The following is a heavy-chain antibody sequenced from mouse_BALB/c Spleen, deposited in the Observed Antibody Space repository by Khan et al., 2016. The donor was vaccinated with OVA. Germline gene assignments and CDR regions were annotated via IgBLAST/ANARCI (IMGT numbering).Heavy chain of an antibody. CDR1: GYSITSDYA. D-gene: IGHD4-1*01. Sequence: EVELVESGPGLVKPPQSLSLTCTVTGYSITSDYAWNWIRQFPGNKLEWMGYISYSGSTTYNPSLKSRIPITRNTSKDQFFLQLKSVTSEDTATYYCASELGRYYALDYWGQGTSVTVSS. CDR3: ASELGRYYALDY. CDR2: ISYSGST. V-gene: IGHV3-2*02. J-gene: IGHJ4*01.